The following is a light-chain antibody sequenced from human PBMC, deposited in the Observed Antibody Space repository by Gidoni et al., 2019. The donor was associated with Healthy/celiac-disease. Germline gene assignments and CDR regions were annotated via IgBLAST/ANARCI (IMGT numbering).Light chain of an antibody. CDR3: QQYGSSRT. CDR2: GAS. J-gene: IGKJ3*01. CDR1: QSVSSSY. V-gene: IGKV3-20*01. Sequence: IVLTQSPGTLSLSPGERATLSCRASQSVSSSYLAWYQQKPGQDPRLLIYGASSRATGIPDRFSGSGSGTDGTRTISRLEPEDFAVYYCQQYGSSRTFGPGTKVDIK.